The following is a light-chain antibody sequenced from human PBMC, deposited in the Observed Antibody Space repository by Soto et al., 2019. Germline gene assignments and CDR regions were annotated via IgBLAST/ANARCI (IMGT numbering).Light chain of an antibody. J-gene: IGLJ1*01. CDR1: SSDDGGYNY. CDR2: DVS. CDR3: SSYTSSSTLIYV. V-gene: IGLV2-14*01. Sequence: QSALTQPASVSGSPGQSITISCTGTSSDDGGYNYVSWYQQHPGKAPKLMIYDVSNRPSGVSNRFSGSKSGNTASLTISGLQAEDEADYYCSSYTSSSTLIYVFGTGTKLTVL.